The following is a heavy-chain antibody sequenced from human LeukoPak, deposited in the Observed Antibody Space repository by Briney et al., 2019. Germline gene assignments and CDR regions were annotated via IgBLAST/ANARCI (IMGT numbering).Heavy chain of an antibody. V-gene: IGHV3-66*02. CDR3: ARDGGVRYFDY. CDR2: IYSGGST. J-gene: IGHJ4*02. CDR1: GFTVSSNY. Sequence: GGSLGLSCAASGFTVSSNYMSWVRQAPGKGLEWVSVIYSGGSTYYADSVKGRFTISRDNSKNTLYLQMNSLRAEDTAVYYCARDGGVRYFDYWGQGTLVTVSS. D-gene: IGHD3-16*01.